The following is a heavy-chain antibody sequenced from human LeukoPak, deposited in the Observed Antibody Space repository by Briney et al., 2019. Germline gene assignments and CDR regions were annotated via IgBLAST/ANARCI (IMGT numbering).Heavy chain of an antibody. CDR2: ISSSSGNI. CDR3: SRRKNGYCYFDY. Sequence: PGGSLRLSCAASGFTFSSYSMNWVRQAPGQGLEWVSYISSSSGNISYADSLKGRFIISIDNSYNSLYLQLNSLRAEATAVYFCSRRKNGYCYFDYWGQGTLVTVSS. V-gene: IGHV3-48*01. J-gene: IGHJ4*02. CDR1: GFTFSSYS. D-gene: IGHD5-24*01.